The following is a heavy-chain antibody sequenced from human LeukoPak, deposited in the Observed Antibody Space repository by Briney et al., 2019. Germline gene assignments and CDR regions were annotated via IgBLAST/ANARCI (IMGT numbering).Heavy chain of an antibody. Sequence: GGSLRLSCAASGFTFSSYGMSWVRQAPGKGLEWVSAISGSGGSTYYADSVRGRFTISRDNSKNTLYLQMNSLRAEDTAVYYCARTLDYIDYWGQGTLVTVSS. CDR1: GFTFSSYG. J-gene: IGHJ4*02. CDR3: ARTLDYIDY. CDR2: ISGSGGST. V-gene: IGHV3-23*01.